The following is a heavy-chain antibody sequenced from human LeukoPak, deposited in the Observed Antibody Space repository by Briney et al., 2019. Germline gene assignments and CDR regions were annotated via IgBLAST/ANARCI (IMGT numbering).Heavy chain of an antibody. D-gene: IGHD2-21*02. J-gene: IGHJ4*02. CDR1: GFTFSDYW. CDR2: IKGDGSVK. CDR3: RGDTGY. V-gene: IGHV3-7*01. Sequence: GGSLRLSCAASGFTFSDYWMHWVRQAPGKGLEWVASIKGDGSVKYYVDSVKGRFTISRDNTKNSLYLQMDSVRAEDTAVYYCRGDTGYWGQATLVTVSP.